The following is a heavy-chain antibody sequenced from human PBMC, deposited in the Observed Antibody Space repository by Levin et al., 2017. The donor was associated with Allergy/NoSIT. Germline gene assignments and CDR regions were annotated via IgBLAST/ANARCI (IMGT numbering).Heavy chain of an antibody. CDR1: GFTFSSYG. J-gene: IGHJ6*02. CDR3: AKVRQGYGSGSYYNVDYYYGMDV. CDR2: ISYDGSNK. D-gene: IGHD3-10*01. Sequence: GGSLRLSCAASGFTFSSYGMHWVRQAPGKGLEWVAVISYDGSNKYYADSVKGRFTISRDNSKNTLYLQMNSLRAEDTAVYYCAKVRQGYGSGSYYNVDYYYGMDVWGQGTTVTVSS. V-gene: IGHV3-30*18.